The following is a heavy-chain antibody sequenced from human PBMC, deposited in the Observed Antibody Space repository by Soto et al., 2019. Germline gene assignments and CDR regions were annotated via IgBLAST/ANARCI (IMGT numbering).Heavy chain of an antibody. Sequence: GGSLRLSCAASGFTFGDYYMSWTRQAPGKGLEWVSYISSSSSYTNYADSVKGRFTISRDNAKNSLYLQMNSLRAEDTAVYYCARSITDYYDSSGYYDDYWGQG. CDR1: GFTFGDYY. V-gene: IGHV3-11*03. J-gene: IGHJ4*02. CDR2: ISSSSSYT. D-gene: IGHD3-22*01. CDR3: ARSITDYYDSSGYYDDY.